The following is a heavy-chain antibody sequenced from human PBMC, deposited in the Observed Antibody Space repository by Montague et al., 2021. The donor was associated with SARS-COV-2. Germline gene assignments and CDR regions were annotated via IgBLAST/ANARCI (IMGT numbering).Heavy chain of an antibody. D-gene: IGHD6-19*01. V-gene: IGHV4-59*01. CDR3: ARAIGSMYSSGWYYYYYGMDV. CDR1: GGSISSYY. Sequence: SETLSLTCTVSGGSISSYYWSWIRQPPGKGLEWIGYIYYSGSTNYNPSLKSRVTISVDTSKNQFSLKLSSVTAADTAVYYCARAIGSMYSSGWYYYYYGMDVRGQGTTVTVSS. J-gene: IGHJ6*02. CDR2: IYYSGST.